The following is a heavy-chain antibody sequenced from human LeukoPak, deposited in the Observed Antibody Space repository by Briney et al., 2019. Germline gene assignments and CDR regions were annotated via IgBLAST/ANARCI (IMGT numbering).Heavy chain of an antibody. CDR3: ARALWGTVTTYFDY. Sequence: SQTLSLTCTVSGGSISSGSYYWSWIRQPAGKGLEWIGRIYTSGSTNYNPSLKSRVTISVDTSKNQFSLKLSSVTAADTAVYYCARALWGTVTTYFDYWGQGTLVTVSS. CDR1: GGSISSGSYY. CDR2: IYTSGST. V-gene: IGHV4-61*02. J-gene: IGHJ4*02. D-gene: IGHD4-11*01.